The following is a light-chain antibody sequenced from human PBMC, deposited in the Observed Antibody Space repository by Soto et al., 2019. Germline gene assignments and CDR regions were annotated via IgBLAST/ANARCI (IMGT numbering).Light chain of an antibody. CDR3: QQLGT. Sequence: EIVMTQPPGTLSVSPGERATLSCMASQSVRSNLAWYQQKPGQAPRLLIYGASSRATGIPDRFSGSGSGTDFTLTISRLEPEDFAVHYCQQLGTFGQGTKVDIK. CDR2: GAS. V-gene: IGKV3-20*01. J-gene: IGKJ1*01. CDR1: QSVRSN.